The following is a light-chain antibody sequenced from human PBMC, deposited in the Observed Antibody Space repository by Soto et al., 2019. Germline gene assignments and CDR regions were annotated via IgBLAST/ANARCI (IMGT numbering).Light chain of an antibody. J-gene: IGKJ1*01. Sequence: EVVLTQSPCTLSLSPGERATLSCRASQSVSSSYLAWYQQKPGQAPRLLIYAASSRATGIPDRFSGSGSETDFTLTISRLESQDFAVYYCQQSGTSPRTFGQAXKVEX. CDR2: AAS. CDR1: QSVSSSY. V-gene: IGKV3-20*01. CDR3: QQSGTSPRT.